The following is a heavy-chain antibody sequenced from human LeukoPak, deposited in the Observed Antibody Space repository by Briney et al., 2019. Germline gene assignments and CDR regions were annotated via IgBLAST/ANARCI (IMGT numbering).Heavy chain of an antibody. V-gene: IGHV3-23*01. CDR1: GFTFSSYA. D-gene: IGHD6-13*01. J-gene: IGHJ4*02. Sequence: PGGSLRLSCAASGFTFSSYAMSWVRQAPGKGLEWVSAVSGSGGSTYYADSVKGRFTISRDNSKNTLYLQMNSPRAEDTAVYYCAKVIAAAGRGIDYWGQGTLVTVSS. CDR2: VSGSGGST. CDR3: AKVIAAAGRGIDY.